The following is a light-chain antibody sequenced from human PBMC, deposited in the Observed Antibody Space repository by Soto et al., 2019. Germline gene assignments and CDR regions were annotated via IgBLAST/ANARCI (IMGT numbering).Light chain of an antibody. J-gene: IGKJ4*01. V-gene: IGKV3-11*01. Sequence: IVLTQSPATLSLSPGERATLSCRASQSVSGYLAWYQQKPGQAPRVLIYDASNRATGIPARFSGSGSGTDFTLTISSLEPDDFAIYYCQQRSKWPLTFGGGTKVEIK. CDR2: DAS. CDR1: QSVSGY. CDR3: QQRSKWPLT.